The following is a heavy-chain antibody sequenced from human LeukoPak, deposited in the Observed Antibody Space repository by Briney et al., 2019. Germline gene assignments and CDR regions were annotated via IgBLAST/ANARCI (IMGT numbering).Heavy chain of an antibody. Sequence: PGGPLRLSCAASGFTFSDYYMSWVRQAPGKGLEWVSYISSSGSARYYADSVKGQFTISRDNAKNSLYLQMNSLRAEDTAVYYCAIPDRRYGDAFDIWGQGTMVTVSS. CDR3: AIPDRRYGDAFDI. V-gene: IGHV3-11*04. J-gene: IGHJ3*02. D-gene: IGHD3-9*01. CDR2: ISSSGSAR. CDR1: GFTFSDYY.